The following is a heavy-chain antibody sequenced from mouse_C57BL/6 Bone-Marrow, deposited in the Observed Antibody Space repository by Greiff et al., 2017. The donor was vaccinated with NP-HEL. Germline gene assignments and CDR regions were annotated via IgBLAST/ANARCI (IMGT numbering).Heavy chain of an antibody. CDR2: IDPSASYT. Sequence: QVQLQQPGAELVMPGASVKLSCKASGYTFTSYWMHWVKQRPGQGLEWIGEIDPSASYTNYNQKFKGKSTLTVDKSSGTAYMQLSSLTSEDSAVYYCARGSVTTVDYWGQGTTLTVSS. V-gene: IGHV1-69*01. CDR1: GYTFTSYW. J-gene: IGHJ2*01. CDR3: ARGSVTTVDY. D-gene: IGHD1-1*01.